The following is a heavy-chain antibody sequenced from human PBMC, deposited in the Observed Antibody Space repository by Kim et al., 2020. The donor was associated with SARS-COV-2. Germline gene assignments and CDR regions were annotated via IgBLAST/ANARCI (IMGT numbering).Heavy chain of an antibody. CDR3: ARSYCGGDCYGDAFDI. D-gene: IGHD2-21*02. V-gene: IGHV4-59*01. J-gene: IGHJ3*02. Sequence: LKSRGTISVDTSKNQVYLKLSSVTAADTAVYYCARSYCGGDCYGDAFDIWGQGTMVTVSS.